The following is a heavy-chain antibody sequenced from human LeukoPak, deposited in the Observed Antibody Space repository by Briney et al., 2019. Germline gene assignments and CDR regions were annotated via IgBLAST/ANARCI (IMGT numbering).Heavy chain of an antibody. CDR1: GGSFSGYY. D-gene: IGHD2-21*02. Sequence: PSETLSLTCAVYGGSFSGYYWSWIRQPPGKGLEWIGEINHSGSTNYNPSLKSRVTISVDTSKNQFSLKLSSVTAADTAVYYCARVSNLPCGGDCSTPTYFDYWGQGTLVTVSS. CDR2: INHSGST. V-gene: IGHV4-34*01. J-gene: IGHJ4*02. CDR3: ARVSNLPCGGDCSTPTYFDY.